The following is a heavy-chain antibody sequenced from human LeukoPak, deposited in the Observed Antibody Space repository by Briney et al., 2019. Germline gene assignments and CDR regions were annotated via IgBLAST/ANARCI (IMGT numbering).Heavy chain of an antibody. J-gene: IGHJ4*02. CDR1: GGSFSGYY. V-gene: IGHV4-34*01. Sequence: KTSETLSLTCAVYGGSFSGYYWSWIRQPPGKGLEWIGEINHSGSTNYNPFLKSRVTISVDTSKNQFSLKLSSVTAADTAVYYCARHDYYDSSGHFSYWGQGTLVTVSS. D-gene: IGHD3-22*01. CDR3: ARHDYYDSSGHFSY. CDR2: INHSGST.